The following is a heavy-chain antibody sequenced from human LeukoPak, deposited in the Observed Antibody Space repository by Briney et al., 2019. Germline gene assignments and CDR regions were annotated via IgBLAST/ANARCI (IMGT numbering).Heavy chain of an antibody. V-gene: IGHV4-34*01. CDR2: INHSGST. D-gene: IGHD2-2*01. J-gene: IGHJ6*03. Sequence: PSETLSLTCAVYGGSFSGYYWSWIRQPPGKGLEWIGEINHSGSTNYNPSLKSRVTISVDTSKNQFSLKLSSVTAADTAVYYCASSTGKYYYYYYMDVWGKGTTVTVSS. CDR3: ASSTGKYYYYYYMDV. CDR1: GGSFSGYY.